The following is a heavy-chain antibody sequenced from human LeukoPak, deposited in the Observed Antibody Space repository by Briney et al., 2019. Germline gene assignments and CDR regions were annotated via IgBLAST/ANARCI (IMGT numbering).Heavy chain of an antibody. Sequence: GRSLRLSCAASGFTFSSYAMHWVRQAPGKGLEWVAVISYDGSNKYYADSVKGRFTISRDNSKNTLYLQVNSLRAEDTAVYYCATSSYTGFDYWGQGTLATVSS. V-gene: IGHV3-30-3*01. CDR3: ATSSYTGFDY. J-gene: IGHJ4*02. CDR1: GFTFSSYA. D-gene: IGHD2-2*02. CDR2: ISYDGSNK.